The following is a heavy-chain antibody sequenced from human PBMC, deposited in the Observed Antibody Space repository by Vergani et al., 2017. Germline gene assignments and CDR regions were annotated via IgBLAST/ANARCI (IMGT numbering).Heavy chain of an antibody. Sequence: EVQLVESGGGLVQPGRSLRLSCVASGFTFEDYAMHWVRQVPGKGLEWVSGISWNSAIIGYADSVKGRFTISRDNAKNSLYLQMNSLRAEDMALYYCVKDLGITTAALVYCVQGTLVTVSS. CDR3: VKDLGITTAALVY. V-gene: IGHV3-9*03. CDR2: ISWNSAII. D-gene: IGHD6-13*01. J-gene: IGHJ4*02. CDR1: GFTFEDYA.